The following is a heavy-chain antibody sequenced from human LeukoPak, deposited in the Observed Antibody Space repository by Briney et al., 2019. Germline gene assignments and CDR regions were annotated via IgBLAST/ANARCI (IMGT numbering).Heavy chain of an antibody. CDR3: ARDQATTVTTWYWAEYFQH. CDR1: GYTFTSYY. CDR2: IDPSGGST. J-gene: IGHJ1*01. V-gene: IGHV1-46*01. D-gene: IGHD4-17*01. Sequence: ASVKVSCKASGYTFTSYYMHWVRQAPGQGLEWMGIIDPSGGSTSYAQKFQGRVTMTRDTSTSTVYMELSSLRSEDTAVYYCARDQATTVTTWYWAEYFQHWGQGTLVTVSS.